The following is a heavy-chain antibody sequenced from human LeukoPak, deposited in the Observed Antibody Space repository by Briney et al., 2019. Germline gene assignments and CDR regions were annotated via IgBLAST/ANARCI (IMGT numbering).Heavy chain of an antibody. D-gene: IGHD3-22*01. CDR1: GCGFTSYW. V-gene: IGHV5-51*01. J-gene: IGHJ4*02. CDR2: IYPCDSDT. Sequence: AAAPQTSSCGSGCGFTSYWNGCVRRLPRKDLEWLVMIYPCDSDTSYSPSFQRQVTISADKSISTAYLQWSSLKASDTAMYYCARWGRFYYDSSGYYEGYWGQGTLVSVSS. CDR3: ARWGRFYYDSSGYYEGY.